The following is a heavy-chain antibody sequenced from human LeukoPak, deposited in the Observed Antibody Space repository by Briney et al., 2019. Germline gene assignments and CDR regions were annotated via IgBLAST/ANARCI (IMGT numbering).Heavy chain of an antibody. J-gene: IGHJ4*02. CDR1: GFTFGSYG. D-gene: IGHD6-13*01. CDR3: ARDLAAATSSGGY. V-gene: IGHV3-30*02. CDR2: IRYDGSNK. Sequence: QPGGSLRLSCAASGFTFGSYGMHWVRQAPGKGLEWVAFIRYDGSNKYYADSVKGRFTISRDNAKNSLYLQMNSLRADDTAVYYCARDLAAATSSGGYWGQGALVTVSS.